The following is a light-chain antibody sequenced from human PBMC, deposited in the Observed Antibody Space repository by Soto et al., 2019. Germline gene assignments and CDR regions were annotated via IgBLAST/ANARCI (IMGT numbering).Light chain of an antibody. Sequence: DIQMTQSPSSLSASVGDRVSITSRASQTIITYLNWYQQKPGKAPKLLISAASNLQSGVPSRFSGSGSEAEFTLTISSVRPEDFATYYCHQSYSTPRIFGQGTKLEIK. V-gene: IGKV1-39*01. J-gene: IGKJ2*01. CDR1: QTIITY. CDR2: AAS. CDR3: HQSYSTPRI.